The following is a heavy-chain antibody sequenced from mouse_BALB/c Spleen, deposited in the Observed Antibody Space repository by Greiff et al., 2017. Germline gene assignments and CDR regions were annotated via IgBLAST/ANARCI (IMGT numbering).Heavy chain of an antibody. V-gene: IGHV1-80*01. CDR1: GYAFSSYW. CDR2: IYPGDGDT. Sequence: QQSGAELVRPGSSVKISCKASGYAFSSYWMNWVKQRPGQGLEWIGQIYPGDGDTNYNGKFKGKATLTADKSSSTAYMQLSSLTSEDSAVYFCARPYGYGAMDYWGQGTSVTVSS. J-gene: IGHJ4*01. CDR3: ARPYGYGAMDY. D-gene: IGHD2-2*01.